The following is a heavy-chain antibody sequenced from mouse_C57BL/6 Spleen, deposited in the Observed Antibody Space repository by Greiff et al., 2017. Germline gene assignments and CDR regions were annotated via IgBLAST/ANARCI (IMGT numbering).Heavy chain of an antibody. D-gene: IGHD1-2*01. CDR2: IDPSDSYT. V-gene: IGHV1-69*01. Sequence: QVQLKQPGAELVMPGASVKLSCKASGYTFTSSWMHWVKQRPGQGLEWIGEIDPSDSYTNYNQKFKGKSTLTVDKSSSTAYMQLSSLTSEDSAIYYCARRYGAMDYWGQGTSVTVSS. CDR1: GYTFTSSW. J-gene: IGHJ4*01. CDR3: ARRYGAMDY.